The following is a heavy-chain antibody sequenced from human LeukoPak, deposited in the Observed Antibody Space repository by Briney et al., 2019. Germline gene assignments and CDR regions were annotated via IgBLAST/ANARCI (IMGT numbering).Heavy chain of an antibody. CDR1: GFSFSSYA. Sequence: GGSLRLSCAASGFSFSSYAMSWVRQDPGKGLEWVSAISGSGGSTYYADSVKGRLTISRDNSKNTLYLQMNSVRDEDTAMYYCARDWGLAGYVLDHWGQGTLVTVSS. V-gene: IGHV3-23*01. D-gene: IGHD3-16*01. CDR3: ARDWGLAGYVLDH. CDR2: ISGSGGST. J-gene: IGHJ4*02.